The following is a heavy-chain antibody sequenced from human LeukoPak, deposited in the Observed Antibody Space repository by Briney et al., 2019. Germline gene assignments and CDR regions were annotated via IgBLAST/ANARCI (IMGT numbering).Heavy chain of an antibody. V-gene: IGHV3-53*01. J-gene: IGHJ4*02. Sequence: GGSLRLSCAASGFTVYNNYMAWVRQSPEKGLEWVAVIYRDETTFYADSVRGRFTMSRDNSKNAVYLQMSSLRVEDTAVYYCARDWRYDDSGYYLDHWGQGTLVTVSS. CDR2: IYRDETT. D-gene: IGHD3-22*01. CDR3: ARDWRYDDSGYYLDH. CDR1: GFTVYNNY.